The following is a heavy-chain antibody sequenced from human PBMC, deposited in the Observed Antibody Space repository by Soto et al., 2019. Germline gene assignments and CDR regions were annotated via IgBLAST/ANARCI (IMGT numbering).Heavy chain of an antibody. J-gene: IGHJ6*02. CDR3: ARSVLMVYASQRESYYNYGKDV. CDR1: GYSFTSCW. Sequence: PGESLKISCKGSGYSFTSCWIGWVRQMPGKGLEWMGIIYPGDSDTRYSPSFQGQVTISADKSISTAYLQWSSLKASDTAMYYCARSVLMVYASQRESYYNYGKDVWGQGTTVTVSS. D-gene: IGHD2-8*01. V-gene: IGHV5-51*01. CDR2: IYPGDSDT.